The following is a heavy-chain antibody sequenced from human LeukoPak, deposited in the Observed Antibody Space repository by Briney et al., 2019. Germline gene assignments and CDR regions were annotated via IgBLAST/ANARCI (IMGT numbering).Heavy chain of an antibody. CDR3: AKDQQQLAYLFDY. D-gene: IGHD6-13*01. J-gene: IGHJ4*02. CDR1: GDSINSLD. V-gene: IGHV3-30*18. Sequence: LSLTCTVSGDSINSLDLWSWVRQAPGKGLEWVAVISYDENNKYYADSVKGRFTISRDNSKNTLYLQMNSLRAEDTAVYYCAKDQQQLAYLFDYWGQGTLVTVFS. CDR2: ISYDENNK.